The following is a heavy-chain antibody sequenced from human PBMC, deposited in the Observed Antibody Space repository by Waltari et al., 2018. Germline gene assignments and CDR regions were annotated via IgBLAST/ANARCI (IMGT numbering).Heavy chain of an antibody. CDR1: GFPFSTYW. CDR3: ARDPHYSNFDY. V-gene: IGHV3-7*01. J-gene: IGHJ4*02. CDR2: IKEDGSEK. Sequence: EVQLVESGGDLVQLGGSLRLSCAASGFPFSTYWMTWVRQAPGKGLEWLANIKEDGSEKTYVDSVKGRFTISRDNAKNSLYLQMNSLRAEDTAVYYCARDPHYSNFDYWGQGTLVTVSS. D-gene: IGHD4-4*01.